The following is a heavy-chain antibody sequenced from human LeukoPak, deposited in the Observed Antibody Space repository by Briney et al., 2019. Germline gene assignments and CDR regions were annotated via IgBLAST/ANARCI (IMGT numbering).Heavy chain of an antibody. V-gene: IGHV4-59*01. J-gene: IGHJ2*01. CDR3: ARGGLQYGDLSWYFDL. D-gene: IGHD4-17*01. CDR1: GGSLRVSY. Sequence: PSETLSLTSTVSGGSLRVSYWSWIWQPPGKGLEWIGYIYYSGSTKYNPSLKRRAAISVDTSMNKFSLNLNSMTRADTTGLFCARGGLQYGDLSWYFDLWGRGTLVTVSS. CDR2: IYYSGST.